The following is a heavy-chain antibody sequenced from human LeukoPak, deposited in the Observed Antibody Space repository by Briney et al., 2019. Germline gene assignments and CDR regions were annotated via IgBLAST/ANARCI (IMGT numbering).Heavy chain of an antibody. Sequence: SVKVSCKASGGTFSSYAISWVRQAPGQGLEWMGGIIPIFGTANYAQKFQGRVTITADESTSTAYMELSSLRSEDTAVYYCARDRKVQDIVVVPAAIPASYYYYMDVWGKGTTVTVSS. CDR2: IIPIFGTA. D-gene: IGHD2-2*02. J-gene: IGHJ6*03. V-gene: IGHV1-69*13. CDR1: GGTFSSYA. CDR3: ARDRKVQDIVVVPAAIPASYYYYMDV.